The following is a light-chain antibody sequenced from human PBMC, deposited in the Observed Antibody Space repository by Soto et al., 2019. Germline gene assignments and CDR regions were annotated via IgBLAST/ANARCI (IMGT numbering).Light chain of an antibody. CDR3: QQYGSSPRT. Sequence: VLTQAPGTRSFSPGERATLSCRASQSVSSSSLAWYQQNHGQAPRLLIYEASSRATGIPDRFSGSGSGTDFTLIISRLETEDFAVYYCQQYGSSPRTFGQGTKVDIK. CDR2: EAS. CDR1: QSVSSSS. V-gene: IGKV3-20*01. J-gene: IGKJ1*01.